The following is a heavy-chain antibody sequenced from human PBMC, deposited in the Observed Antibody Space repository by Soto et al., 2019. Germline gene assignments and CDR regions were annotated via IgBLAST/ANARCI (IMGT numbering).Heavy chain of an antibody. D-gene: IGHD3-3*01. CDR1: GYTFTGYY. J-gene: IGHJ6*02. V-gene: IGHV1-2*04. Sequence: ASVKVSCKASGYTFTGYYMHWVRQAPGQGLEWMGWINPNSGGTNYAQKFQGWVTMTRDTSISTAYMELSRLRSDDTAVYYCARGKGYDFWSGYYSLPTGKDVWAQGTRDPVS. CDR3: ARGKGYDFWSGYYSLPTGKDV. CDR2: INPNSGGT.